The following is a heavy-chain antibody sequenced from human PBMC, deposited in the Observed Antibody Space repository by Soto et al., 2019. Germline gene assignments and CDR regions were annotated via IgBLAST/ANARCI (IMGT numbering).Heavy chain of an antibody. CDR1: GFTVSSNY. Sequence: PGGSLRLSCAASGFTVSSNYMSWVRQAPGKGLEWVSVIYSGGSTYYADSVKGRFTISRDNSKNTLYLQMNSLRAEDTAVYYCARDPVSFHGSGTAPHFDYWGQGTLVTVSS. CDR3: ARDPVSFHGSGTAPHFDY. D-gene: IGHD3-10*01. J-gene: IGHJ4*02. V-gene: IGHV3-66*01. CDR2: IYSGGST.